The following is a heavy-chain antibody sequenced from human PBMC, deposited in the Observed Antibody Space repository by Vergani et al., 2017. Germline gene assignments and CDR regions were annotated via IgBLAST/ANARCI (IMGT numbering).Heavy chain of an antibody. D-gene: IGHD6-19*01. CDR1: GASIRSSNYY. Sequence: QLQLQESGPGLVKPSATLSLTCSVSGASIRSSNYYWGWIRQPPGKGLEWIGSIYYSGSTYYNPSLKSRVTISVDTSKNQFSLKLSSVTAADTAVYFCARHSTVEWLVKLGWIYPWGQGILVTVSS. CDR2: IYYSGST. CDR3: ARHSTVEWLVKLGWIYP. J-gene: IGHJ5*02. V-gene: IGHV4-39*01.